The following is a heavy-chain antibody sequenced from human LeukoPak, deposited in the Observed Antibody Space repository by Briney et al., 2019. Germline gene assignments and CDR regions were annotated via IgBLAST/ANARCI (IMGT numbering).Heavy chain of an antibody. Sequence: GASVKVSCKASGYTFTSYGISWVRQAPGQGLEWMGWISAYNGNTNYAQKLQGRVTMTTDTSTSTAYMELRSLRSDDTAVYYCARATGYSSGWYGSASNLYYFDYWGQGTLVTVSS. CDR1: GYTFTSYG. D-gene: IGHD6-19*01. V-gene: IGHV1-18*01. J-gene: IGHJ4*02. CDR2: ISAYNGNT. CDR3: ARATGYSSGWYGSASNLYYFDY.